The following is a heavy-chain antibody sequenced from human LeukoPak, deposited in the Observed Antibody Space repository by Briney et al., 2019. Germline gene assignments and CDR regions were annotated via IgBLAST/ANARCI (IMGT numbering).Heavy chain of an antibody. CDR1: GGSITHFF. J-gene: IGHJ4*02. D-gene: IGHD2-8*02. Sequence: SETLSLTCTVSGGSITHFFWSFIRQPPTKGLEYIGYIYHTGAIDYNPSLKSRPTMSADKSTNQFSLNLRSVTAADTAVYYCARVSCTGGTCHLDSWGQGILVTVSS. CDR2: IYHTGAI. CDR3: ARVSCTGGTCHLDS. V-gene: IGHV4-59*01.